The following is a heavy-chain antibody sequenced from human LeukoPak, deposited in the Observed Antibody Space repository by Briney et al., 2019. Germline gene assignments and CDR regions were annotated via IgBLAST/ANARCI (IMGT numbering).Heavy chain of an antibody. J-gene: IGHJ5*02. D-gene: IGHD6-13*01. CDR2: IYYSGST. Sequence: SETLSLTCTVSGGSISSYYWSWIRQPPGKGLEWIGYIYYSGSTNYNPSLKSRVTISVDASKNQFSLKLSSVTAADTAVYYCARAGGSSWYNWFDPWGQGTLVTVSS. CDR1: GGSISSYY. CDR3: ARAGGSSWYNWFDP. V-gene: IGHV4-59*01.